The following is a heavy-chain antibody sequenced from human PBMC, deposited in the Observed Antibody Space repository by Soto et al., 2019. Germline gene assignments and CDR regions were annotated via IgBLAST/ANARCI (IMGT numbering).Heavy chain of an antibody. V-gene: IGHV1-69*02. Sequence: QVQLVQSGAEVKKPGSSVKVSCKASGGTFSSYTISWVRQAPGQGLEWMGRIIPILGIANYAQKFQARVXMXXGNSTRSAYLELSSLGSEDTAVYYCATGTIVGATTWGQGTLVPVSS. CDR1: GGTFSSYT. CDR2: IIPILGIA. CDR3: ATGTIVGATT. D-gene: IGHD1-26*01. J-gene: IGHJ1*01.